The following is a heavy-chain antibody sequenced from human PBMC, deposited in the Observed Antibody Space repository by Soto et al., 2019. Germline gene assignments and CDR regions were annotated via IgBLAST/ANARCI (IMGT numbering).Heavy chain of an antibody. J-gene: IGHJ6*02. CDR1: GGSISSYY. Sequence: SETLSLTCTVSGGSISSYYWSWIRQSPGKGLEWIGCIYYSGNTNYNPSLKSRVTISVNTSKNQFSLRLTSVTAADTAVYYCARDRAVTGTTYYYGMDVWGQGTTVTVSS. CDR3: ARDRAVTGTTYYYGMDV. V-gene: IGHV4-59*01. D-gene: IGHD1-7*01. CDR2: IYYSGNT.